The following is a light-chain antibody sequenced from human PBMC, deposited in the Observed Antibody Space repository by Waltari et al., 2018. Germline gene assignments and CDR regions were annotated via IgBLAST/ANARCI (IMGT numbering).Light chain of an antibody. CDR3: QTGGHGTWV. Sequence: QLVLTQSPSASASLGASVKLTCTLSSGHSSNIIAWLQQQPEKGPRYLMKVNSDGSHSKGDEIPDRFSGSRSGAERYLTISSGQSEDEADYYCQTGGHGTWVFGGGTTLTVL. CDR1: SGHSSNI. V-gene: IGLV4-69*01. CDR2: VNSDGSH. J-gene: IGLJ3*02.